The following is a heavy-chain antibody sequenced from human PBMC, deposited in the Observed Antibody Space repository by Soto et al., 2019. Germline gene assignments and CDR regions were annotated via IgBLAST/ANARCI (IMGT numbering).Heavy chain of an antibody. J-gene: IGHJ6*02. V-gene: IGHV3-30*18. Sequence: QVQLVESGGGVVQPGRSLRLSCAASGFTFSSYGMHWVRQAPGKGLEWVAVISYDGSNKYYADSVKGRFTISRDNSKNTLYLQMNSLRAEDTAVYYCAKDLYCSSTSCYTYYYYGMDVWGQGTTVTVSS. CDR2: ISYDGSNK. D-gene: IGHD2-2*02. CDR1: GFTFSSYG. CDR3: AKDLYCSSTSCYTYYYYGMDV.